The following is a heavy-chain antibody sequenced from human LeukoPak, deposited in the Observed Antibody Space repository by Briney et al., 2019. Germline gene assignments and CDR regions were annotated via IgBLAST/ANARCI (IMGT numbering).Heavy chain of an antibody. V-gene: IGHV3-23*01. D-gene: IGHD2/OR15-2a*01. Sequence: GGSLRLSCAASGVTLSTYVLNWVRQAPGKGLEWVSGISSAGSTYYVDSVKGRFTISSDTSKSTLYLQMNSLRAEDTAVYYCATSRRTYWYFDLWGRGTLVTVS. J-gene: IGHJ2*01. CDR2: ISSAGST. CDR3: ATSRRTYWYFDL. CDR1: GVTLSTYV.